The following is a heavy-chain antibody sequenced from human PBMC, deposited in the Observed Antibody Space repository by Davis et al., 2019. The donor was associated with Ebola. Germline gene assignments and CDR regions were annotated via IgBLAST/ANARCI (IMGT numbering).Heavy chain of an antibody. CDR1: GGSISSYY. Sequence: GPLRLSCTVSGGSISSYYWSWIRQPPGKGLEWIGYIYYSGSTNYNPSLKSRVTISVDTSKNQFSLKLSSVTAADTAVYYCARGSITIFGVVNNWFDPWGQGTLVTVSS. D-gene: IGHD3-3*01. CDR2: IYYSGST. CDR3: ARGSITIFGVVNNWFDP. J-gene: IGHJ5*02. V-gene: IGHV4-59*01.